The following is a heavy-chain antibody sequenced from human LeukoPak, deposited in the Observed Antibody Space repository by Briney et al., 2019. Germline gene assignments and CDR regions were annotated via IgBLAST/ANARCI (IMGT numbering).Heavy chain of an antibody. CDR2: IIPIFGTA. D-gene: IGHD3-3*01. V-gene: IGHV1-69*01. CDR1: GGTFISYA. CDR3: ARDLSDYDFWSGYPPTQPYGMDV. Sequence: ASVKVSCKASGGTFISYAISWVRQAPGQGLEWMGGIIPIFGTANYAQKSQGRVTITADESTSTAYMELSSLRSEDTAVYYCARDLSDYDFWSGYPPTQPYGMDVWGQGTTVTVSS. J-gene: IGHJ6*02.